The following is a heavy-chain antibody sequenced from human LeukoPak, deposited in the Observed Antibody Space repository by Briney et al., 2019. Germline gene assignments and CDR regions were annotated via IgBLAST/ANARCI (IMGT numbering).Heavy chain of an antibody. Sequence: SETLSLTCAVYGGSFSGYYWSWIRQPPGKGLEWIGEINHSGSTNYNPSLKSRVTISVDTSKNQFSLKLSSVTAADTAVYYCARRYIAAAAIDYWGQGTLVTVSS. V-gene: IGHV4-34*01. CDR2: INHSGST. D-gene: IGHD6-13*01. J-gene: IGHJ4*02. CDR3: ARRYIAAAAIDY. CDR1: GGSFSGYY.